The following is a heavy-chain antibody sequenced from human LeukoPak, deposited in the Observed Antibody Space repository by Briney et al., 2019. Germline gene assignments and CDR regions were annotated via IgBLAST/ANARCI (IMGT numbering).Heavy chain of an antibody. CDR3: ARAIVATVSFDY. D-gene: IGHD5-12*01. J-gene: IGHJ4*02. Sequence: SQTLSLTCTVSGGSISSGGYYWSWIRQHPGKGLEWIGYIYYSGNTYYNPSLKSRVTISVDTSKNQFSLKLTSVTAADTAVYYCARAIVATVSFDYWGQGTLVIVSS. V-gene: IGHV4-31*03. CDR2: IYYSGNT. CDR1: GGSISSGGYY.